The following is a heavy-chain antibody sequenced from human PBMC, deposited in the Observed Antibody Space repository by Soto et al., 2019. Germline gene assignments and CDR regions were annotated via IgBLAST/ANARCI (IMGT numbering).Heavy chain of an antibody. CDR2: IFPLTDIP. CDR3: ARGPVVGLIYFES. Sequence: QVQLVQSGTEVKKPGSSVKVSCKASGGTFRNYPINWVRQAPGQGLEWMGSIFPLTDIPDYAQNFQARLTISADKSTSTGYRELSSPTSDDTAMYFCARGPVVGLIYFESWGQGTLVTVSS. CDR1: GGTFRNYP. D-gene: IGHD2-15*01. V-gene: IGHV1-69*02. J-gene: IGHJ4*02.